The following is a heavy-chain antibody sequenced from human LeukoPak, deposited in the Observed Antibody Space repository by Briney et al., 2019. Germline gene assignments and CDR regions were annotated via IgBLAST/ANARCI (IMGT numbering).Heavy chain of an antibody. J-gene: IGHJ4*02. V-gene: IGHV3-11*01. CDR3: ASGYDSSGYYDY. Sequence: GGSLRLSCAASGFTFSDYYMSWIRQAPGKGLEWVSCISSSGSAMYYADSVRGRFTISRDNAKNSLYLQMNSLRAEDTAVYYCASGYDSSGYYDYWGQGTLVTVSS. D-gene: IGHD3-22*01. CDR1: GFTFSDYY. CDR2: ISSSGSAM.